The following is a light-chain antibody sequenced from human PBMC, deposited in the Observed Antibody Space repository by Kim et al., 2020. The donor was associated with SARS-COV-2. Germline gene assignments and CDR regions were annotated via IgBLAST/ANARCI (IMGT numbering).Light chain of an antibody. CDR3: QQYYSDPYT. CDR1: QGISSY. CDR2: AAS. Sequence: AIRITQSPSSLSASTGDRVTITCRASQGISSYLAWYQQKPGKPPELLIYAASTLQGGVPSRFSGSGSGTDFTLTISCLQSEDFATYYCQQYYSDPYTFGQGTKLEI. V-gene: IGKV1-8*01. J-gene: IGKJ2*01.